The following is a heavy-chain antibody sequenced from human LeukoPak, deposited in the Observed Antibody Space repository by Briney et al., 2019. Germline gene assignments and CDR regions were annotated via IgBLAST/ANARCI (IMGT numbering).Heavy chain of an antibody. CDR3: ARDPFRSGPDFDY. D-gene: IGHD6-19*01. CDR1: GYTFTGYN. V-gene: IGHV1-2*06. Sequence: ASVKVSCKASGYTFTGYNMHWVRQAPGQGLEWMGRINPNSGGTNYAQKFQGRVTMTRDTSISTAYMELSRLRSDDTAVYYCARDPFRSGPDFDYWGQGTLVTVSS. CDR2: INPNSGGT. J-gene: IGHJ4*02.